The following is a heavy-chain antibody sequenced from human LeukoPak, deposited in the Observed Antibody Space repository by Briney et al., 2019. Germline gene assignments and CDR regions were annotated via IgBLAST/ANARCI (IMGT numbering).Heavy chain of an antibody. Sequence: PSETLSLTCAVSGYSISSGYDWGWIRQPPGKGLEWMGSIYHSGSTYYNPSLKSRVTISVDTSKNQFSLKLSSVTAADTAVYYCARHDPDQLLYDYFFDPWGQGTLVTVSS. V-gene: IGHV4-38-2*01. D-gene: IGHD2-2*02. CDR1: GYSISSGYD. CDR3: ARHDPDQLLYDYFFDP. J-gene: IGHJ5*02. CDR2: IYHSGST.